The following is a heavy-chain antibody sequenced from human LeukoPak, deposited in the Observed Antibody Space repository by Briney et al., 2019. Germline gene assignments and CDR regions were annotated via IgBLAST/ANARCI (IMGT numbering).Heavy chain of an antibody. Sequence: ASVKVSCKASGYTFTNYDISWVRQAPGKGLEWMGWISPYNGNTDSAQEFQDRVTLTTDTPTSTAYMELRSLTSDDSAVYYCATGGGDWYSDLWGRGTLVTVSS. CDR3: ATGGGDWYSDL. J-gene: IGHJ2*01. CDR1: GYTFTNYD. V-gene: IGHV1-18*01. D-gene: IGHD3-10*01. CDR2: ISPYNGNT.